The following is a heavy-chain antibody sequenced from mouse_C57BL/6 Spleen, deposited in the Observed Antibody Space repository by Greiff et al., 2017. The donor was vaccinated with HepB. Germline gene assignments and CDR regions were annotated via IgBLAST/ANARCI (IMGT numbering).Heavy chain of an antibody. J-gene: IGHJ3*01. CDR1: GFNIKDDY. D-gene: IGHD2-3*01. CDR3: TTRGDGYSFAY. V-gene: IGHV14-4*01. Sequence: VQLQQSGAELVRPGASVKLSCTASGFNIKDDYMHWVKQMPEQGLEWIGWIDPENGDTEYASKFQGKATITADTSSTTAYLQRSSLTSEDTAVYYCTTRGDGYSFAYWGQVALVTVSA. CDR2: IDPENGDT.